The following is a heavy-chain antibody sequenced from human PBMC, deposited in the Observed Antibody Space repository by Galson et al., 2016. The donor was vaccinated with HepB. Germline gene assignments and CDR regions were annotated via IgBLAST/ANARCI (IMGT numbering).Heavy chain of an antibody. Sequence: SLRLSCATSGVTVGNDYMTWVRQAPGKGLEWVSLIYLDANSYYADSVKGRFPISRDTSKNTLYLQMNNLRVEDRALYFRATVGGSSYGLRTDPFDIWGQGTKVTVSS. V-gene: IGHV3-53*01. D-gene: IGHD5-18*01. CDR2: IYLDANS. CDR3: ATVGGSSYGLRTDPFDI. CDR1: GVTVGNDY. J-gene: IGHJ3*02.